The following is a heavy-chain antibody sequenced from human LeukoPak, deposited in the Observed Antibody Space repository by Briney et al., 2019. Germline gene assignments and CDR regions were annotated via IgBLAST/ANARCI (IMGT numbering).Heavy chain of an antibody. CDR1: GFTFSTFG. J-gene: IGHJ4*02. V-gene: IGHV3-33*01. Sequence: GGSLRLSCATAGFTFSTFGIHWVRQTPGKGLEWAAAIQSDGSKQYYGDSVKGRFTISRDNSKNTVHLQMNSLRVEDTAVYYCARGSFGIDYWGQGTQVTVSS. CDR3: ARGSFGIDY. D-gene: IGHD3-10*01. CDR2: IQSDGSKQ.